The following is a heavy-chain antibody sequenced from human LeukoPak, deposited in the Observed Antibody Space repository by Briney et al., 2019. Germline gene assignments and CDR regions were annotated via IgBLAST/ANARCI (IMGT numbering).Heavy chain of an antibody. CDR2: IKQDGSDK. D-gene: IGHD1-14*01. Sequence: GVSLRLSCAASGFTFRSHTLNWVRQAPGKGLEWVAIIKQDGSDKYYVDSVKGRFAISRDNAEKSLYLQMNSLRAEDTAVYYCATSRTNDYWGHGTLVTVSS. CDR1: GFTFRSHT. CDR3: ATSRTNDY. J-gene: IGHJ4*01. V-gene: IGHV3-7*03.